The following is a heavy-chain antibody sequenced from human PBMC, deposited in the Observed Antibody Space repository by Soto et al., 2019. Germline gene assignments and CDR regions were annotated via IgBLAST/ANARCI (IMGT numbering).Heavy chain of an antibody. Sequence: SETLSLTCTVSGGSISSSSYYWGWIRQPPGKGLEWIGSIYYSGSTYYNPSLKSRVTISIDTSKSQFSLSLDSVTAADTAVYFCARAHAPTLPFDYWGLGTLVTVSS. CDR1: GGSISSSSYY. J-gene: IGHJ4*01. CDR2: IYYSGST. D-gene: IGHD2-15*01. CDR3: ARAHAPTLPFDY. V-gene: IGHV4-39*07.